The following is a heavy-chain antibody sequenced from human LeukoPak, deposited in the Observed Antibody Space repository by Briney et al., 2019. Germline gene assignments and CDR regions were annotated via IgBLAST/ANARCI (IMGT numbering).Heavy chain of an antibody. CDR2: IWYDGSNK. Sequence: GGSLRLSCAASGFTFSSYGMHWVRQAPGKGLEWVAVIWYDGSNKYYADSVKGRFTISRDNSKNTLYLQMNSLRAGDTAVYYCARESRAYCSGGSCYDTAFDIWGQGTMVTVSS. CDR3: ARESRAYCSGGSCYDTAFDI. J-gene: IGHJ3*02. D-gene: IGHD2-15*01. CDR1: GFTFSSYG. V-gene: IGHV3-33*01.